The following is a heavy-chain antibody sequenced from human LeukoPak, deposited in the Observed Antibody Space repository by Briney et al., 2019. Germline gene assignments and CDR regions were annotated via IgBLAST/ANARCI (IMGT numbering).Heavy chain of an antibody. Sequence: GGSLRLSCAASGFTFSSYAMSWVRQAPGKGLEWVSAISGSGGSTYYADSVKGRFTISRDNSKNTLYLQMNSLRAEDTAVYYCAKLRRSGKYYYGSGDAFDIWGQGTMVTVSS. D-gene: IGHD3-10*01. J-gene: IGHJ3*02. CDR3: AKLRRSGKYYYGSGDAFDI. CDR2: ISGSGGST. V-gene: IGHV3-23*01. CDR1: GFTFSSYA.